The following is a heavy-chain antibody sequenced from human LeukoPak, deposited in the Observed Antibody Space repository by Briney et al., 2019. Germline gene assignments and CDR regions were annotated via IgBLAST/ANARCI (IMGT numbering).Heavy chain of an antibody. CDR2: IYYSGST. CDR1: GGSISSSSYY. CDR3: ARQRIQLWLRYFDL. D-gene: IGHD5-18*01. Sequence: NPSETLSLTCTVSGGSISSSSYYWGWIRQPPGKGLEWIGSIYYSGSTYYNPSLKSRVTISVDTSKNQFSLKLSSVTAADTAVYYCARQRIQLWLRYFDLWGRGTLVTVSS. J-gene: IGHJ2*01. V-gene: IGHV4-39*01.